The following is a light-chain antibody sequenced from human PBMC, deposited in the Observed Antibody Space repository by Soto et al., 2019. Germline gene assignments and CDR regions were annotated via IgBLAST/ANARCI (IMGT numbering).Light chain of an antibody. V-gene: IGKV3-11*01. CDR3: QQRSDWLPIT. J-gene: IGKJ5*01. CDR1: QSVSSN. CDR2: GAS. Sequence: EIFLTQSPCSLSLSPGGRATLSCRASQSVSSNLAWYQQKVGQAPRLLIYGASTRATGIPARFSGSGSGTEFTLTISSLQSEDFAVYYCQQRSDWLPITFGQGTRLEI.